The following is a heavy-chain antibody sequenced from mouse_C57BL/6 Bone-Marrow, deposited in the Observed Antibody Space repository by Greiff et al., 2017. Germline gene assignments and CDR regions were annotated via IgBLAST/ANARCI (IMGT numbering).Heavy chain of an antibody. CDR1: GFNIKDDY. V-gene: IGHV14-4*01. Sequence: EVQLQQSGAELVRPGASVKLSCTASGFNIKDDYMHWVKQRPEQGLEWIGWIDPENGDTEYASKFQGKATITADTSSNTAYLQLSSLTSEDTAVYYCTTLCGGYYVPWFAYWGQGTLVTVSA. D-gene: IGHD2-3*01. CDR3: TTLCGGYYVPWFAY. J-gene: IGHJ3*01. CDR2: IDPENGDT.